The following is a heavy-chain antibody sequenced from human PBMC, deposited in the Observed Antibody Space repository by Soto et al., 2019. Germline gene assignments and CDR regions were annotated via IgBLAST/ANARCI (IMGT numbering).Heavy chain of an antibody. D-gene: IGHD2-15*01. CDR1: KFTFSSYG. J-gene: IGHJ4*02. Sequence: AGGSLRLSCAASKFTFSSYGMHWVRQAPGKGLEWVAVISSDGRNEYCADSVKGRFTISRDNSRDMLYLQLSSLRAEDTAVYYSVKDKGTSGLSYQFDYWAQGALVTVSS. V-gene: IGHV3-30*18. CDR2: ISSDGRNE. CDR3: VKDKGTSGLSYQFDY.